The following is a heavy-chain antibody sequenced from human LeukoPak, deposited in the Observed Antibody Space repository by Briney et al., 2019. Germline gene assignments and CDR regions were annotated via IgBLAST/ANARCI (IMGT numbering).Heavy chain of an antibody. CDR3: AKDFPHYYESSHGMDA. J-gene: IGHJ6*02. D-gene: IGHD3-22*01. CDR1: GFSFGGYE. Sequence: GGSLRLSCAASGFSFGGYEMNWVRQAPGKGLEWVSYISTTGSTVYYADSVEGRFTISRDDAKNLLYLQMNSLRAEDAAVYYCAKDFPHYYESSHGMDAWGQGTTVTVSS. V-gene: IGHV3-48*03. CDR2: ISTTGSTV.